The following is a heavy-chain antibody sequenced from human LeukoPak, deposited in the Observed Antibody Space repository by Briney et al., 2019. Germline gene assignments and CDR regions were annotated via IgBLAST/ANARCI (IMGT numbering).Heavy chain of an antibody. CDR1: GFTLSRHA. CDR3: AKDRLIAARPRGGVLVAFDI. Sequence: GGSLRLSCAASGFTLSRHAMSWVRQAPGKGLEWVSAISGRGGTTYYAASVKGRFTISRDNSKTPLYLQMNRLRAEDTAVYYCAKDRLIAARPRGGVLVAFDIWGQGTMVTVSS. CDR2: ISGRGGTT. V-gene: IGHV3-23*01. J-gene: IGHJ3*02. D-gene: IGHD6-6*01.